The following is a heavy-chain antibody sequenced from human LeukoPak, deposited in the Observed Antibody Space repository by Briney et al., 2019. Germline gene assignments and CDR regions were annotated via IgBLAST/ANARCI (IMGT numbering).Heavy chain of an antibody. Sequence: SETLSLTCAVYGGSFSGYYWSWIRQPPGKGLEWIGEINHSGSTNYNPSLKSRVTISVDTSKNQFSLKLSSVTAADTAVYYCASPFRRGYSYGGPYYFDYWGQGTLVTVSS. CDR3: ASPFRRGYSYGGPYYFDY. V-gene: IGHV4-34*01. J-gene: IGHJ4*02. D-gene: IGHD5-18*01. CDR1: GGSFSGYY. CDR2: INHSGST.